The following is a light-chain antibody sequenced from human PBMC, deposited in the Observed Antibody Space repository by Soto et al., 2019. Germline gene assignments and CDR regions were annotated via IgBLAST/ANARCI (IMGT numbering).Light chain of an antibody. CDR1: QSISTY. CDR2: DAS. V-gene: IGKV3-11*01. CDR3: QQYENWPYT. J-gene: IGKJ5*01. Sequence: EIVLTQSPATLSLSPGERATLSCRASQSISTYLAWYQQKPGQAPRLLIYDASNRAPGIPARISGRGSGTDFTLTISSLEPEDFAVYYCQQYENWPYTFGQGTRLEIK.